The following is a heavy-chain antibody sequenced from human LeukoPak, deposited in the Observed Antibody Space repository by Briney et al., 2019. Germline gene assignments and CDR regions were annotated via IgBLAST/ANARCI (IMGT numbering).Heavy chain of an antibody. Sequence: GGSLRLSCAASGFTVSSNYMSWVRQAPGKGLEWVSVIYSGGSTYYADSVKGRFTISRDNSKNTLYLQMNSLRAEDTAVYYCARDQMVRGASFDYWGQGTLVTVSS. CDR2: IYSGGST. J-gene: IGHJ4*02. CDR1: GFTVSSNY. V-gene: IGHV3-53*01. CDR3: ARDQMVRGASFDY. D-gene: IGHD3-10*01.